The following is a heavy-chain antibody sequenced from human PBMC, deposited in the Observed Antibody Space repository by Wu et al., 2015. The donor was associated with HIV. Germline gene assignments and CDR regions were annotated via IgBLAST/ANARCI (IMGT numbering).Heavy chain of an antibody. J-gene: IGHJ6*03. D-gene: IGHD2-15*01. CDR3: ARDWWFRGVFDDLYMDV. CDR1: GYTFTDYY. CDR2: INPDTGDT. V-gene: IGHV1-2*02. Sequence: QVQLVQSGAEVKKPGASVTVSCKTSGYTFTDYYIHWVRQAPGQGLQWMGYINPDTGDTKYSQNFKGSVTMNRDTSLSTAYMVLTRPRLNDTAIYYCARDWWFRGVFDDLYMDVWGNGTTVVVSS.